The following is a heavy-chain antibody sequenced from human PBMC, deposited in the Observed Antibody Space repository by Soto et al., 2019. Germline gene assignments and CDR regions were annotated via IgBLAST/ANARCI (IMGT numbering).Heavy chain of an antibody. CDR2: GGSGGST. V-gene: IGHV3-23*01. Sequence: DVQLLESGGCSVQRGGSLRLSCAASGFTFSTYGMTWVRQAPGKGLEWVSYGGSGGSTYYADSVKGRFTISRDNSKNTLYLQMNSLRAEDTAVYYCVKFRGRAYHYYYMDVWGNGTTVTVSS. CDR3: VKFRGRAYHYYYMDV. CDR1: GFTFSTYG. D-gene: IGHD3-16*01. J-gene: IGHJ6*03.